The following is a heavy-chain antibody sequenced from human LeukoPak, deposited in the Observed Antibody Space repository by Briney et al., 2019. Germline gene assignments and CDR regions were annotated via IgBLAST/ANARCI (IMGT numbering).Heavy chain of an antibody. Sequence: KHGESLKISCKGSGYSFNTYWIAWVRQTPGKGLKWMGIIYPGDSDTKYSPSFEGQVTISADKSVSTAYLQWSSLEASDTAMYYCARRGSPPVDFDYWGQGTLVTVSS. V-gene: IGHV5-51*01. CDR3: ARRGSPPVDFDY. CDR1: GYSFNTYW. CDR2: IYPGDSDT. J-gene: IGHJ4*02.